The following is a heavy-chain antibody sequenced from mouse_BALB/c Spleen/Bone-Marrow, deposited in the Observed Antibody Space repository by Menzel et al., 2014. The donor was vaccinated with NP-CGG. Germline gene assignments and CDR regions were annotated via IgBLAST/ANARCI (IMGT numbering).Heavy chain of an antibody. J-gene: IGHJ4*01. Sequence: VKLEESGPGLVAPSQTLSITCTVSGFSLTGYGVNWVRQSPGKGLEWLGMIWGDGSTDYNSALKSGLSISKDNSKSQIFLKMNGLQTDDTARYSCARDSFRITRALDYWGQGTSVTVSS. V-gene: IGHV2-6-7*01. CDR1: GFSLTGYG. D-gene: IGHD2-4*01. CDR3: ARDSFRITRALDY. CDR2: IWGDGST.